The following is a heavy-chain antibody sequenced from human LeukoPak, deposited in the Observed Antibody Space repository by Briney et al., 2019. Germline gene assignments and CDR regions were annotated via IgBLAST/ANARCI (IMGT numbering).Heavy chain of an antibody. J-gene: IGHJ4*02. CDR1: GFTFSSYA. D-gene: IGHD4-17*01. CDR2: ISGSGGST. V-gene: IGHV3-23*01. CDR3: AKGPTTVTTDY. Sequence: GGSLRLSCAASGFTFSSYAMSWVRQAPGKGLEWVSVISGSGGSTYYADSVRGRFTISRDNSKNTVYLQMNSLRAEDTAVYYCAKGPTTVTTDYWGQGTLVTVSS.